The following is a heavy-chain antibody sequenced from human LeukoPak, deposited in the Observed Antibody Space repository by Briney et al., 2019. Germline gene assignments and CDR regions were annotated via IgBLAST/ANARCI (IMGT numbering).Heavy chain of an antibody. CDR3: TSDLKPNSRG. J-gene: IGHJ1*01. D-gene: IGHD3-22*01. Sequence: PGGSLRLSRATSGFSFSCTWMTWVRQAPGKGLECVANIKPDGSQKYYIDSVKGRFTVSRDNAKNSLYLQMNSLRVEDTAIYYCTSDLKPNSRGWGQRTMVTFSS. V-gene: IGHV3-7*01. CDR1: GFSFSCTW. CDR2: IKPDGSQK.